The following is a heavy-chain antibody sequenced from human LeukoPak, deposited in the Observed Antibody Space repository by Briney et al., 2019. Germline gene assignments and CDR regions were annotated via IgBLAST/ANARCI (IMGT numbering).Heavy chain of an antibody. D-gene: IGHD3-3*01. Sequence: ASVKVSCTASGYTFTNYGISWVRQAPGQGLEWMGWISAYNGNTNYTQKLQGRVTMTTDTPTSTAYMELRSLRSDDTAVYYCARGYGSGKFEYWGQGTLVTVSS. CDR3: ARGYGSGKFEY. V-gene: IGHV1-18*01. CDR1: GYTFTNYG. CDR2: ISAYNGNT. J-gene: IGHJ4*02.